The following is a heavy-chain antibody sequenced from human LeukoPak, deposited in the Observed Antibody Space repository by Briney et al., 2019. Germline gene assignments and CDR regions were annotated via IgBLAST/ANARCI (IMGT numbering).Heavy chain of an antibody. J-gene: IGHJ5*02. V-gene: IGHV3-21*01. CDR3: ARDPGWEQWQNWFDP. CDR1: GFTFSSYS. Sequence: GGSLRLSCAASGFTFSSYSMNWVRQAPGEGLEWVSSISSSSSYIYYADSVKGRFTISRDNAKNSLYLQMNSLRAEDTAVYYCARDPGWEQWQNWFDPWGEGTLVTVSS. D-gene: IGHD6-19*01. CDR2: ISSSSSYI.